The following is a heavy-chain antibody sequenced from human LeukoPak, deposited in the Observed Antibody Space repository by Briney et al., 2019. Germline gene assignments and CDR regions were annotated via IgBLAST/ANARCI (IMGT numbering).Heavy chain of an antibody. CDR1: GGSITSTNY. Sequence: SETLSLTCGVSGGSITSTNYWTWVRQPPGKGLEWIGEVNLQGSTNYNPSLMGRVAISVDMSENHISLQLTSVTAADTAVYYCAGLPRGTRPPDYFQHWGQGTLVTVSS. CDR3: AGLPRGTRPPDYFQH. CDR2: VNLQGST. J-gene: IGHJ1*01. V-gene: IGHV4-4*02. D-gene: IGHD1-1*01.